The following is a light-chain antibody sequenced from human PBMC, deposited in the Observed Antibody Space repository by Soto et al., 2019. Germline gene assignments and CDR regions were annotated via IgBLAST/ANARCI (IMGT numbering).Light chain of an antibody. J-gene: IGKJ5*01. Sequence: DIQLTQSPSFLSASVGDRVTITCRASQGIRNYLAWYQQKPGRAPKLLIYIASTLRSGVPSRFSGSYSGTEFTLTITSLQPEDFATYYCQQYNSYPITFGQGTRLEIK. V-gene: IGKV1-9*01. CDR3: QQYNSYPIT. CDR2: IAS. CDR1: QGIRNY.